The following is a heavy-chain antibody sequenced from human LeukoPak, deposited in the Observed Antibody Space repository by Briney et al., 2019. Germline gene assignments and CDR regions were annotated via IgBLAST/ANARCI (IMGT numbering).Heavy chain of an antibody. CDR1: GFTFSSYA. Sequence: GGSLRLSCAASGFTFSSYAMHWVRQAPGKGLEWVAVISYHGSNKYYADSVKGRFTISRDNSKNTLYLQMNSLRPEDTAIYYCAKSYYTSGVGYYYTEVWGKGTTVTISS. D-gene: IGHD3-10*01. V-gene: IGHV3-30*04. J-gene: IGHJ6*03. CDR3: AKSYYTSGVGYYYTEV. CDR2: ISYHGSNK.